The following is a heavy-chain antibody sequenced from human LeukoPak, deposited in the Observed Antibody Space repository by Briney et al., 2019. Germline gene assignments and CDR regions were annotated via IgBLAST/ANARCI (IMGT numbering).Heavy chain of an antibody. CDR2: ISNYNGDT. V-gene: IGHV1-18*01. CDR3: AREGLGELTLDY. D-gene: IGHD3-16*01. CDR1: GYTFTNDG. J-gene: IGHJ4*02. Sequence: GASVKVSCKASGYTFTNDGVSWVRQAPGRGLEWVGWISNYNGDTNYAQKLQGRVTMTTDTSTNTAYMELRSLRSDDTAVYYCAREGLGELTLDYWGQGTLVTVSS.